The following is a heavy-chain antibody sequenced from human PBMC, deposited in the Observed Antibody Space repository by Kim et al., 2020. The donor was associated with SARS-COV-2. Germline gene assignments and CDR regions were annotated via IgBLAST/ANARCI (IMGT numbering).Heavy chain of an antibody. D-gene: IGHD3-10*01. CDR2: FSYSGTT. CDR3: ARQAPRLLWFGALRDS. V-gene: IGHV4-39*01. CDR1: GASIKNSDSY. J-gene: IGHJ5*01. Sequence: SETLSLTCSVSGASIKNSDSYWGRIRQSPGQGLEWIGSFSYSGTTYYNPSLKRRATISVDTSNNHYPLMISPATAAATALYYSARQAPRLLWFGALRDS.